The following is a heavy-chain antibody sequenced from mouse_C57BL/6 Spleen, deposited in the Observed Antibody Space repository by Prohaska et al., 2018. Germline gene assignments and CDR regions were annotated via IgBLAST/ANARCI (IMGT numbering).Heavy chain of an antibody. Sequence: LQQSGPELVKPGASVKMSCKASGYTFTDYNMHWVKQSHGKSIEWIGYINPNNGGTSYNQKFKGKATLTVNKSSSTDYMELRSLTSEDSAVYYCARDMAEGPFAYWGQGTLVTVSA. CDR3: ARDMAEGPFAY. J-gene: IGHJ3*01. CDR1: GYTFTDYN. D-gene: IGHD3-3*01. CDR2: INPNNGGT. V-gene: IGHV1-22*01.